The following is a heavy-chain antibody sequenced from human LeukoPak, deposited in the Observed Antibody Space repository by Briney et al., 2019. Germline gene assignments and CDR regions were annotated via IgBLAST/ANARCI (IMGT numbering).Heavy chain of an antibody. CDR1: GYTFTSYD. CDR2: MNPNSGNT. CDR3: ARVITIFGVVIMRYGMDV. Sequence: ASVKVSCKASGYTFTSYDIHWVRQATGQGLEWMGWMNPNSGNTGYAQKFQGRVTMTRNTSISTAYMELSSLRSEDTAVYYCARVITIFGVVIMRYGMDVWGQGTTVTVSS. D-gene: IGHD3-3*01. J-gene: IGHJ6*02. V-gene: IGHV1-8*01.